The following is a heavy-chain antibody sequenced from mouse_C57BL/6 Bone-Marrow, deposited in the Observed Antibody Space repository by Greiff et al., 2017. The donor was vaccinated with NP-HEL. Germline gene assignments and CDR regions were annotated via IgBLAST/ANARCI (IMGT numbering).Heavy chain of an antibody. CDR2: INPNNGGT. CDR3: ASRYYYGSSYKVYFDY. V-gene: IGHV1-26*01. CDR1: GYTFTDYY. Sequence: VQLQQSGPELVKPGASVKISCKASGYTFTDYYMNWVKQSHGKSLEWIGDINPNNGGTSYNQKFKGKATLTVDKSSSTAYMELRSLTSEDSAVYYCASRYYYGSSYKVYFDYWGQGTTLTVSS. D-gene: IGHD1-1*01. J-gene: IGHJ2*01.